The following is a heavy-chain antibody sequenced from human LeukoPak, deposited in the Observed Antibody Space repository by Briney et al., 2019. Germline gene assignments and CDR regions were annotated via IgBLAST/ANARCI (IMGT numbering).Heavy chain of an antibody. D-gene: IGHD1/OR15-1a*01. CDR3: ARGTRGFICLPCFDW. CDR2: TSFDGSNQ. J-gene: IGHJ4*02. Sequence: PGRSLRLSCAASGFTFSTYGMHWVRQAPGKGLEWVAVTSFDGSNQYYADSVKGRFTISRDNFKSTLFLQMNSLTAEDTAVYYCARGTRGFICLPCFDWWGEGIQVTVCS. V-gene: IGHV3-30*03. CDR1: GFTFSTYG.